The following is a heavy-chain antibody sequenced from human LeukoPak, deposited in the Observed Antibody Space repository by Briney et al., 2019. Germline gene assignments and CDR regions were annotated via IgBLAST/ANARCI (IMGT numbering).Heavy chain of an antibody. J-gene: IGHJ4*02. D-gene: IGHD3-10*01. CDR2: INPDSKYI. Sequence: GSLRLSCAASAFALSTYTMEWVRLAPGKGLGWVSSINPDSKYIYYRDSVRGRFTISRDNAKNSLYLQMNSLRVEDTAVYFCARFVDQSTYYFDSWGQGTLVIVSS. CDR1: AFALSTYT. CDR3: ARFVDQSTYYFDS. V-gene: IGHV3-21*01.